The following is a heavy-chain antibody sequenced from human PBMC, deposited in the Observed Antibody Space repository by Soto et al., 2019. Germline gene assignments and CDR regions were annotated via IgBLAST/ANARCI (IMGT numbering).Heavy chain of an antibody. V-gene: IGHV1-58*02. CDR2: IVVGSGNT. J-gene: IGHJ3*02. Sequence: SVKVSCKASGFTFTSSAMQWVRQARGQRLGWIGWIVVGSGNTNYAQKFQERVTITRDMSTSTAYMELSSLRSEDTAVYYCAADSRGGPHDAFDIWGQGTMVTVSS. CDR1: GFTFTSSA. CDR3: AADSRGGPHDAFDI. D-gene: IGHD2-15*01.